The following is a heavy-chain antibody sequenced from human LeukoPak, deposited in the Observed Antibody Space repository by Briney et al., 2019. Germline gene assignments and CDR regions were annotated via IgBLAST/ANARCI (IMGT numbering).Heavy chain of an antibody. Sequence: SETLSLTCAVSGGSISSSSYYWGWIRQPPGKGLEWIGSIYYSGSTYYNPSLKSRVTISVDTSKNQFSLKLSSVTAADTAVYYCARRVQYYHFWSGPYYFDYRGQGTLVTVSS. CDR3: ARRVQYYHFWSGPYYFDY. CDR2: IYYSGST. J-gene: IGHJ4*02. CDR1: GGSISSSSYY. D-gene: IGHD3-3*01. V-gene: IGHV4-39*01.